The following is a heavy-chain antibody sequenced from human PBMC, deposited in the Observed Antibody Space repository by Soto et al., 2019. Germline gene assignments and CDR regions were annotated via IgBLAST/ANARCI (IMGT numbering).Heavy chain of an antibody. D-gene: IGHD5-18*01. J-gene: IGHJ3*02. Sequence: LRLSCAASGFTFSSYSMNWVRQAPGKGLEWVSSISSSSSSYIYYADSVKGRFTISRDNAKNSLYLQMNSLRAEDTAVYYCARSCGYSYVFDAFDIWGQGTMVTVSS. CDR1: GFTFSSYS. V-gene: IGHV3-21*01. CDR3: ARSCGYSYVFDAFDI. CDR2: ISSSSSSYI.